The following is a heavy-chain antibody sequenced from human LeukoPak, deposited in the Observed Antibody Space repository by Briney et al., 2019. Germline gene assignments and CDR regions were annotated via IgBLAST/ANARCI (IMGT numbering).Heavy chain of an antibody. CDR3: ACGTYYYFDY. Sequence: SETQSLTCTVSGASISSYYWSLIRQPPGKGLEWIGYIHYGGSTNYNPSLKSRVTISVDTSRNQFSLNLNSVTAADTALYYCACGTYYYFDYWGQGTLVTVSS. D-gene: IGHD1-26*01. J-gene: IGHJ4*02. CDR2: IHYGGST. CDR1: GASISSYY. V-gene: IGHV4-59*01.